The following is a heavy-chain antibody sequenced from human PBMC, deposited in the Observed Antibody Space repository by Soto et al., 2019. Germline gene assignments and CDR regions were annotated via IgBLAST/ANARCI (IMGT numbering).Heavy chain of an antibody. Sequence: SETLSFTCTVSGGSISSSSYYWGWIRQPPGKGLEWIGSIYYSGSTYYNPSLKSRVTISVDTSKNQFSLKLSSVTAADTAVYYCARHPGVYGSGSYYNYWGQGTLVTVSS. V-gene: IGHV4-39*01. CDR1: GGSISSSSYY. D-gene: IGHD3-10*01. CDR2: IYYSGST. CDR3: ARHPGVYGSGSYYNY. J-gene: IGHJ4*02.